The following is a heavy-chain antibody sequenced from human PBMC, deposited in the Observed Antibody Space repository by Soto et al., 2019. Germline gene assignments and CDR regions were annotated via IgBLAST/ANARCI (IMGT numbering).Heavy chain of an antibody. CDR1: GFTLSGYA. J-gene: IGHJ6*03. V-gene: IGHV3-64*01. D-gene: IGHD6-6*01. CDR2: ISTNGVGT. Sequence: PGGSLRLSCAASGFTLSGYAMDWVRQAPGKGLEYVSGISTNGVGTYYANFVQGRFTISRDNSKNTVYLQMGSLRPEDMAVYYCARRARPDFYYMDVWGKGTTLTVSS. CDR3: ARRARPDFYYMDV.